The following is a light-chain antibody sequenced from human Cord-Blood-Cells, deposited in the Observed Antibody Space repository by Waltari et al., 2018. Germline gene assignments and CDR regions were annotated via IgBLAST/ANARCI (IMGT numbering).Light chain of an antibody. CDR2: RNK. J-gene: IGLJ3*02. Sequence: QSVLTQPPSASGTPGQRVTISCSGSSSNIGSNYVYWYQQLPGTAPKLLIYRNKQRPSGVPDRFSGSKSGTSASLAISGLRSKDEADYYCAAWDDSLSGLFGGGTKLTVL. V-gene: IGLV1-47*01. CDR3: AAWDDSLSGL. CDR1: SSNIGSNY.